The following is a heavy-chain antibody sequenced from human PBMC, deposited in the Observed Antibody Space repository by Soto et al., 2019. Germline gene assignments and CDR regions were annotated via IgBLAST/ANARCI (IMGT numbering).Heavy chain of an antibody. CDR3: AKDRLGGNFDY. CDR2: ISGTGGST. CDR1: GFTFNNYA. J-gene: IGHJ4*02. Sequence: GGSLRLSCSASGFTFNNYAMNWVRQAPGKGLEWVATISGTGGSTYYADSVKGRFTISRDNSKNTLYLQMNSLRVEDTAVYYCAKDRLGGNFDYWGQGTQVTVSS. V-gene: IGHV3-23*01.